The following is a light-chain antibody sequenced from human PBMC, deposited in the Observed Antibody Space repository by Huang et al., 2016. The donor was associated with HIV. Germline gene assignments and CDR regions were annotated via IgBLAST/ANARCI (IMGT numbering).Light chain of an antibody. CDR2: ATS. V-gene: IGKV1-NL1*01. J-gene: IGKJ1*01. Sequence: DIQMTQSPSSLSASVGDIVTITCRASQGIGNSLAWYQQKPEKAPRLLLYATSTLESGVPSRFSGSGSGTHYTLTINTLQPEDIASYYCQQYHSLPWTFSQGTKVEIK. CDR1: QGIGNS. CDR3: QQYHSLPWT.